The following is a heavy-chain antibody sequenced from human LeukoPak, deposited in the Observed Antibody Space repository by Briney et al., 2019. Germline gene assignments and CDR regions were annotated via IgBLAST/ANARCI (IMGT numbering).Heavy chain of an antibody. D-gene: IGHD2-21*01. J-gene: IGHJ6*03. CDR1: GYSISSGYY. V-gene: IGHV4-38-2*02. CDR2: IYHSGST. Sequence: SSETLSLTCTVSGYSISSGYYWGWIRQPPGKGLEWIGSIYHSGSTYYNPSLKSRVTISVDTSKNQFSLKLSSVTAADTAVYYCARHIYYYYYMDVWGKGTTVTVSS. CDR3: ARHIYYYYYMDV.